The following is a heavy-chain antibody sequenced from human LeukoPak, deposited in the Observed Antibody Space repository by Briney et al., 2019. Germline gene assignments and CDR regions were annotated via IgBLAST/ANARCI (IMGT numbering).Heavy chain of an antibody. CDR3: AKDQVAAAEDWFDP. CDR1: GFTFSSYG. CDR2: ISYDGSNK. V-gene: IGHV3-30*18. J-gene: IGHJ5*02. Sequence: GGSLRLSCAASGFTFSSYGMHWVRQAPGKGLEWVADISYDGSNKYYADSVKGRFTISRDNSKNTLYLQMNSLRAEDTAVYYCAKDQVAAAEDWFDPWGQGTLVTVSS. D-gene: IGHD6-13*01.